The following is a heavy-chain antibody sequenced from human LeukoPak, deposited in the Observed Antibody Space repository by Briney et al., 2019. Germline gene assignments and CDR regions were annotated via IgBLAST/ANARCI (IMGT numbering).Heavy chain of an antibody. CDR1: GFTFSSYA. V-gene: IGHV3-23*01. CDR3: AKVIAVATNIFDY. J-gene: IGHJ4*02. CDR2: FSGSGGST. Sequence: PGGSLRLSCAASGFTFSSYAMSWVRQAPGKGLEWVSAFSGSGGSTYYADSVKGRFTISRDNSKNTLYLRMNSLRAEDTAVYYCAKVIAVATNIFDYWGQGTLVTVSS. D-gene: IGHD6-19*01.